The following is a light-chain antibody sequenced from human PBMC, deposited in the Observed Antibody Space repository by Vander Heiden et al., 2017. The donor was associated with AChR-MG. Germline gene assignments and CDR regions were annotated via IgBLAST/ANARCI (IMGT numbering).Light chain of an antibody. Sequence: DIVMTQSPLSLPVTPGEPASTSCMSSQSLLHSNGYNYLDWYLQKPGQSPQLLIYLGSNRASGVPDRFSGSGSGTDFTLKISRVEAEDVGVYYCMQALQTPLFGGGTKVEIK. CDR1: QSLLHSNGYNY. J-gene: IGKJ4*01. CDR3: MQALQTPL. V-gene: IGKV2-28*01. CDR2: LGS.